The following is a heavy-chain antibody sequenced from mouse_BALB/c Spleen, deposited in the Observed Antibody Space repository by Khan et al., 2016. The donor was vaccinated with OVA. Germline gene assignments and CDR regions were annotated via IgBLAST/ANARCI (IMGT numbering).Heavy chain of an antibody. CDR3: AINYYGSSFYFDY. CDR1: GFSLTDYG. D-gene: IGHD1-1*01. V-gene: IGHV2-6-7*01. J-gene: IGHJ2*01. Sequence: QVQLKESGPGLVAPSQSLSITCTVSGFSLTDYGVNWVRQSPGKGLEWLGMIWGDGSTDYTSALKSRLSISKDNSKSQVFLKMNSLQTDDTARYYWAINYYGSSFYFDYWGQGTTLTVSS. CDR2: IWGDGST.